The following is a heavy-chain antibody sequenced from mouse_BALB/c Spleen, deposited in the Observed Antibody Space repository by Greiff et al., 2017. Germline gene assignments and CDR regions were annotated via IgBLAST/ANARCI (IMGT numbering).Heavy chain of an antibody. CDR2: ISSGSSTI. CDR1: GFTFSSFG. D-gene: IGHD1-2*01. CDR3: ASSHYYGYAMDY. J-gene: IGHJ4*01. Sequence: DVMLVESGGGLVQPGGSRKLSCAASGFTFSSFGMHWVRQAPEKGLEWVAYISSGSSTIYYADTVKGRFTISRDNPKNTLFLQMTSLRSEDTAMYYCASSHYYGYAMDYWGQGTSVTVSS. V-gene: IGHV5-17*02.